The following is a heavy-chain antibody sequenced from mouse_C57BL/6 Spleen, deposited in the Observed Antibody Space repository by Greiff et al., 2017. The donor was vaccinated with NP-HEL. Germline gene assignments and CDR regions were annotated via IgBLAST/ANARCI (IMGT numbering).Heavy chain of an antibody. D-gene: IGHD2-10*02. CDR1: GYTFTGYW. J-gene: IGHJ3*01. Sequence: VQLQQSGAELLKPGASVKLSCKATGYTFTGYWIEWVQQRPGHGLEWIGEILPGSGSTNYNEKFKGKATFTADTSSNTAYMQLSSLTTEDSAIYYCARGGMVYDWRAWFAYWGQGTLVTVSA. CDR3: ARGGMVYDWRAWFAY. CDR2: ILPGSGST. V-gene: IGHV1-9*01.